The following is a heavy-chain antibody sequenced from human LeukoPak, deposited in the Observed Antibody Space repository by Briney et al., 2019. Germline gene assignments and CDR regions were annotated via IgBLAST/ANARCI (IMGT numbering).Heavy chain of an antibody. CDR1: GYSISSGYY. V-gene: IGHV4-38-2*01. CDR3: ARAAPRAAARYYYYMDA. J-gene: IGHJ6*03. Sequence: SETLSLTCAVSGYSISSGYYWGWIRQPPGKGLEWIGSIYHSGSTYYNPSLKSRVTISVDTSKNQFSLKLSSVTAANTAVYYCARAAPRAAARYYYYMDAWGKGTTVTVSS. D-gene: IGHD6-13*01. CDR2: IYHSGST.